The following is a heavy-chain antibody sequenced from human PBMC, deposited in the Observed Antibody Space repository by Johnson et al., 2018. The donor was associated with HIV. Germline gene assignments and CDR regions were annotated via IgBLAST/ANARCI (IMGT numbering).Heavy chain of an antibody. Sequence: VQLVESGGGLVQPGGSLRLSCAASGFTFSSFWLTWVRQAPGKGLEWVANINLDGSEKYYADSVKGRFTISRDNSKNTLYLQVNSLSDEDTAVYYCAREKPGTPRDAFDIWGQGTMVTVSS. CDR3: AREKPGTPRDAFDI. V-gene: IGHV3-7*01. CDR2: INLDGSEK. J-gene: IGHJ3*02. CDR1: GFTFSSFW.